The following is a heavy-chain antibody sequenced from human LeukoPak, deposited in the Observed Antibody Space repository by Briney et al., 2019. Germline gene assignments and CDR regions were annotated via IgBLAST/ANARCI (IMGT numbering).Heavy chain of an antibody. V-gene: IGHV1-2*02. Sequence: ASVKVSCKASGYTFTGYYMHWVRQAPGQGLEWMGWINPNSGGTNYAQKFQGRVTMTRDTSISTAYMELTRLRSDDTAVYYCAGLDYDFWSGYHSEGWFDPWGQGTLVIVSS. J-gene: IGHJ5*02. CDR2: INPNSGGT. CDR1: GYTFTGYY. CDR3: AGLDYDFWSGYHSEGWFDP. D-gene: IGHD3-3*01.